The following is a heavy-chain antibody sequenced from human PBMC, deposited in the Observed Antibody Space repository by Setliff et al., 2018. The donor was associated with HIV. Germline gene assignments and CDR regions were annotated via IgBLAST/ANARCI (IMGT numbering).Heavy chain of an antibody. V-gene: IGHV4-61*09. Sequence: PSETLSLTCTVSGGSISSGSYYWSWIRQPAGKGLEWIGHIHTSGSTKYNPSLKSRVTISAGTSKNQFSLNFSSVTASETAVYYCARVGYHGSGRYSFDYWGQGTLVTVSS. D-gene: IGHD3-10*01. CDR1: GGSISSGSYY. CDR2: IHTSGST. J-gene: IGHJ4*02. CDR3: ARVGYHGSGRYSFDY.